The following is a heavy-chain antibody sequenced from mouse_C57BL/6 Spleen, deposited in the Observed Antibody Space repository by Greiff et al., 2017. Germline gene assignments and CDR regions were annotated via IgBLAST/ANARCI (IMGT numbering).Heavy chain of an antibody. V-gene: IGHV5-12*01. CDR3: ARHYDYGYAMDY. CDR2: ISNGGGST. J-gene: IGHJ4*01. D-gene: IGHD2-4*01. Sequence: DVMLVESGGGLVQPGGSLKLSCAASGFTFSDYYMYWVRQTPEKRLEWVAYISNGGGSTYYPDTVKGRFTISRDNAKNTLYLQMSRLKSEDTAMYYCARHYDYGYAMDYWGQGTSVTVSS. CDR1: GFTFSDYY.